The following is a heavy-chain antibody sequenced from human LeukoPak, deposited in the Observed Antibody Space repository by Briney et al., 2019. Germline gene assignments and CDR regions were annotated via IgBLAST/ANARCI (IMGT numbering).Heavy chain of an antibody. CDR3: ARHRRDGYNPQFGNALNYYYYYMDV. CDR1: GGSFSGYY. Sequence: SETLSLTCAVYGGSFSGYYWSWIRQPPGKGLEWIGEINHSGSTNCNPSLKSRVTISVDTSKNQFSLKLSSVTAADTAVYYCARHRRDGYNPQFGNALNYYYYYMDVWGKGTTVTISS. V-gene: IGHV4-34*01. CDR2: INHSGST. D-gene: IGHD5-24*01. J-gene: IGHJ6*03.